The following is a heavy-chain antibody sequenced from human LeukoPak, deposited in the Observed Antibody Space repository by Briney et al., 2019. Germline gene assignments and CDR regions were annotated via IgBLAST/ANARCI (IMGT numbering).Heavy chain of an antibody. J-gene: IGHJ4*02. CDR2: IYHSGST. D-gene: IGHD4-17*01. CDR3: ARDPTTVATFGDY. V-gene: IGHV4-38-2*02. CDR1: GYSISSGYY. Sequence: PSETLSLTCAVSGYSISSGYYWAWIRQPPGKGLEGIGSIYHSGSTHYNPSLKSRVTISVDTSKNQFSLKLTSVTAADTAVYYCARDPTTVATFGDYWGQGTLVTVSS.